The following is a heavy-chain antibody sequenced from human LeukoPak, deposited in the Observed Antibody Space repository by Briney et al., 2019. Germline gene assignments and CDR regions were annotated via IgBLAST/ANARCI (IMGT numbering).Heavy chain of an antibody. J-gene: IGHJ4*02. CDR1: EFTFSSYN. V-gene: IGHV3-21*01. CDR2: ISGSGKYI. CDR3: AREPFWSGYYSNLHFDY. Sequence: GGSLRLSCAASEFTFSSYNMNWVRQAPGKGLERVSCISGSGKYIYYADSVKGRFTISRDNAKNSLYLQMNSLRAEDTAVYYCAREPFWSGYYSNLHFDYWGQGTLVTVSS. D-gene: IGHD3-3*01.